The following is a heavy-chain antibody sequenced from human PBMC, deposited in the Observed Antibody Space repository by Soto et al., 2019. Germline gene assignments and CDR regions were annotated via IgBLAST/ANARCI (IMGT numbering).Heavy chain of an antibody. Sequence: GESLKISCQGSGYSFTSYWISWVRQMPGKGLEWMGRIDPSDSYTNYSPSFQGHVTISADKSISTAYLQWSSLKASDTAMYYCARQGDGYNTYFDYWGQGTLVTVSS. V-gene: IGHV5-10-1*01. D-gene: IGHD5-12*01. J-gene: IGHJ4*02. CDR2: IDPSDSYT. CDR1: GYSFTSYW. CDR3: ARQGDGYNTYFDY.